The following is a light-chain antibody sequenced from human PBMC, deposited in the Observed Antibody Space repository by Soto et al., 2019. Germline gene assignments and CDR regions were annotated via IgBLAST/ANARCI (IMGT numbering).Light chain of an antibody. Sequence: DIQMTQSPSTLSASVGDRVTITCRASQSISSWLAWYQQKPGKAPKLLIYKSSSLESGVPSRFSGSGSGTEFSLTISSLQPDDVATYYCQQYSGYPTFGQGTKVEIK. CDR2: KSS. J-gene: IGKJ1*01. V-gene: IGKV1-5*03. CDR1: QSISSW. CDR3: QQYSGYPT.